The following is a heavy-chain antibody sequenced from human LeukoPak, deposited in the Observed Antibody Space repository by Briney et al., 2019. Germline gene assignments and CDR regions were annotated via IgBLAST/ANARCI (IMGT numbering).Heavy chain of an antibody. CDR2: IIVYNGHT. V-gene: IGHV1-18*01. D-gene: IGHD3-10*01. CDR1: GYSFTTYG. Sequence: GASVKVSCKASGYSFTTYGISWVRQAPGQGLEWMGWIIVYNGHTDYAQKLQGRVTMTTDTSTSTAYMELRSLTSDDTAVYYCARNGSGSYGYWGQGTLVIVSS. J-gene: IGHJ4*02. CDR3: ARNGSGSYGY.